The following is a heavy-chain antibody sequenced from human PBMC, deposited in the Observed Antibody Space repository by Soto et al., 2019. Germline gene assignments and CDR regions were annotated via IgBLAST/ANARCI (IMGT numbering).Heavy chain of an antibody. Sequence: QVQLQQWGAGLLKPSETLSLKCAVTGGSLSGYYWSWIRQPPGKGLEWIGEVKDGGHTNYSPSLRGRVTISSYTANKQVSLRLNSVTAADTGVYYCARGQEGVVATHWDQGSLVTVSS. D-gene: IGHD5-12*01. CDR2: VKDGGHT. CDR3: ARGQEGVVATH. V-gene: IGHV4-34*01. CDR1: GGSLSGYY. J-gene: IGHJ4*02.